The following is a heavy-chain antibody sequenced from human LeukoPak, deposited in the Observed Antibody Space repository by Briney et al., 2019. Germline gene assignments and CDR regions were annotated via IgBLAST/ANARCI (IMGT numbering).Heavy chain of an antibody. Sequence: SETLSLTCTVSRGSISSHFWSWIRQPPGKGLEWIGYIYYSGGTNYNPSLKSRVTISVDTSKNQFSLNLTSVTAADTAVYSCARVRVGATFDDWGQGTLVTVSS. D-gene: IGHD1-26*01. CDR2: IYYSGGT. CDR3: ARVRVGATFDD. CDR1: RGSISSHF. V-gene: IGHV4-59*11. J-gene: IGHJ4*02.